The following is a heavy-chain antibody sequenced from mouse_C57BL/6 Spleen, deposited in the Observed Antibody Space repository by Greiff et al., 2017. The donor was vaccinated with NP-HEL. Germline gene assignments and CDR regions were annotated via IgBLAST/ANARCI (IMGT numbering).Heavy chain of an antibody. CDR2: ISDGGSYT. D-gene: IGHD1-1*01. CDR3: ARGDYGSSYWYFDV. J-gene: IGHJ1*03. V-gene: IGHV5-4*01. CDR1: GFTFSSYA. Sequence: DVHLVESGGGLVKPGGSLKLSCAASGFTFSSYAMSWVRQTPEKRLEWVATISDGGSYTYYPDNVKGRFTISRDNAKNNLYLQMSHLKSEDTAMYYCARGDYGSSYWYFDVWGTGTTVTVSS.